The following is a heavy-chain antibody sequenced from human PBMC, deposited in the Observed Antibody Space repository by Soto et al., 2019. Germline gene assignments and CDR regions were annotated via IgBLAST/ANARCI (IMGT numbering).Heavy chain of an antibody. V-gene: IGHV4-30-2*01. CDR1: GGSISSGGYS. Sequence: PSETLSLTCAVSGGSISSGGYSWSWIRQPPGKGLEWIGYIYHSGSTYYNPSLKSRVTISVDRSKNQFSLKLSSVTAADTAVYYCSSLGSFLTGRPFDYWGQGTLVTVSS. CDR3: SSLGSFLTGRPFDY. CDR2: IYHSGST. J-gene: IGHJ4*02. D-gene: IGHD3-9*01.